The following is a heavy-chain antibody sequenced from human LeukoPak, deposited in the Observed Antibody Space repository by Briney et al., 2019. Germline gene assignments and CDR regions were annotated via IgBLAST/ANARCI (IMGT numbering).Heavy chain of an antibody. J-gene: IGHJ4*02. Sequence: SETLSLSCTVSGGSISSYFWSWIRQPPGKGLEWIGYIYYSGSTNYNPSLKSRVTISLDTSKNQFSLNLSSVTAADTAVYYCARGDGYNFYYWGQGTLVTVSS. V-gene: IGHV4-59*01. CDR3: ARGDGYNFYY. CDR1: GGSISSYF. CDR2: IYYSGST. D-gene: IGHD5-24*01.